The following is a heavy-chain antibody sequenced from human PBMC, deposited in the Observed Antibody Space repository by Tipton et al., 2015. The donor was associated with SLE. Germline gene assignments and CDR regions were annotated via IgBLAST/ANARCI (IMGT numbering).Heavy chain of an antibody. J-gene: IGHJ4*02. CDR2: ISSSRSTI. CDR1: GFTFSSYS. CDR3: ARDLDSSLGY. Sequence: SLRLSCAASGFTFSSYSMNWVRQAPGKGLEWVSYISSSRSTIYYADSVKGRFTISRDNAKNSLYLQMNSLRAEDTAVYYCARDLDSSLGYWGQGTLATVSS. V-gene: IGHV3-48*01. D-gene: IGHD6-6*01.